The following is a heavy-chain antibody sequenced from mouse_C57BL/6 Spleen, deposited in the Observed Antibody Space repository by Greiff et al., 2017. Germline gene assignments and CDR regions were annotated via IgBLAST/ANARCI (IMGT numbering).Heavy chain of an antibody. D-gene: IGHD2-1*01. Sequence: QVQLQQSGAELVKPGASVKLSCKASGYTFTEYTIHWVKQRSGQGLEWIGWFYPGSGSIKYNEKFKDKATLTADKSSSTVYMELSRLTSEDSAVYFCARHESRYCNYPNYYAKDYWGQGASVTVSS. J-gene: IGHJ4*01. CDR1: GYTFTEYT. CDR3: ARHESRYCNYPNYYAKDY. CDR2: FYPGSGSI. V-gene: IGHV1-62-2*01.